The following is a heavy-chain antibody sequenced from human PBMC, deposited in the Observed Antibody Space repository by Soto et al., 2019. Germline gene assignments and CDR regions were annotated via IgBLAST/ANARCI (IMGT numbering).Heavy chain of an antibody. D-gene: IGHD6-19*01. Sequence: PSETLSLTCTVSGGSISSSSYYWGWIRQPPGKGLEWIGSIYYSGSTYYNPSLKSRVTISVDTSKNQFSLKLSSVTAADTAVYYCLSSGWYYSTGDYWGQGTLVTVSS. J-gene: IGHJ4*02. CDR3: LSSGWYYSTGDY. CDR1: GGSISSSSYY. V-gene: IGHV4-39*01. CDR2: IYYSGST.